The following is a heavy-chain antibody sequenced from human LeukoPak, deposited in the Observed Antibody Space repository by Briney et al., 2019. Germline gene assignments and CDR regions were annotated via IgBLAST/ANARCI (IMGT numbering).Heavy chain of an antibody. CDR2: IRYDGSNK. V-gene: IGHV3-30*02. J-gene: IGHJ6*03. CDR3: ESSGDFYYDYYMDV. D-gene: IGHD4-17*01. Sequence: GGSLRLSCAASGFTFSSYGMHWVRQAPGKGLEWVAFIRYDGSNKYYADSVKGRFTISRDNAKNSLYLQMNSLRAEDTAVYYCESSGDFYYDYYMDVWGKGTTVTISS. CDR1: GFTFSSYG.